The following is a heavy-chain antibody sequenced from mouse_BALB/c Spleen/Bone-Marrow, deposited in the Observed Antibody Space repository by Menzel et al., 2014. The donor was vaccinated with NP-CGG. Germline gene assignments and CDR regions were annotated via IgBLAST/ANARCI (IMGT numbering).Heavy chain of an antibody. CDR1: GYAFSSSW. J-gene: IGHJ2*01. CDR2: IYPGDGNT. Sequence: QVQLQQSGPELVKPGASVKISCKASGYAFSSSWMNWVKQRPGQGLEWIGRIYPGDGNTNYNGKFKGKATLTADKSSSTAHMQLSSLTSVDSAVYFCARRGGNPSFDYWGQGTTLTVSS. V-gene: IGHV1-82*01. D-gene: IGHD2-1*01. CDR3: ARRGGNPSFDY.